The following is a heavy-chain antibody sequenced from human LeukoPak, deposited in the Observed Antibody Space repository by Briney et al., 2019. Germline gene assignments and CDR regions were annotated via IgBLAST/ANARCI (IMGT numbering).Heavy chain of an antibody. CDR1: GGSISGSNYY. D-gene: IGHD4-23*01. V-gene: IGHV4-39*07. Sequence: PSETLSLTCTVSGGSISGSNYYWGWIRQSPGKGLEWIGSIYYSGTTYYNPSLKSRVTLSVDTSKNQFSLKLSSVTAADTAVYHCAPHYGGNSGFDYWGQGTLVTVSS. CDR3: APHYGGNSGFDY. J-gene: IGHJ4*02. CDR2: IYYSGTT.